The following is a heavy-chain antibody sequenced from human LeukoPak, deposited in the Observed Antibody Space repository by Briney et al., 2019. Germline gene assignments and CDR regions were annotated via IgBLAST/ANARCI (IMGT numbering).Heavy chain of an antibody. D-gene: IGHD3-22*01. J-gene: IGHJ4*02. CDR1: GFTFSSYS. V-gene: IGHV3-48*02. Sequence: GGSLRLSCAASGFTFSSYSMIWVRQAPGKGLEWVSYISGSDNTIHYADSVKGRFTISRDNAKNSLHLQMNSLRDEDTAVYFCARGTWLGATYHFDSWGPGTLVTVSS. CDR2: ISGSDNTI. CDR3: ARGTWLGATYHFDS.